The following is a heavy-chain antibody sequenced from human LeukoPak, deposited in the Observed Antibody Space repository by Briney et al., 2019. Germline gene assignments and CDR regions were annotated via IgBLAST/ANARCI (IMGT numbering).Heavy chain of an antibody. CDR1: GGSWSGYY. Sequence: SETLTLTCAVYGGSWSGYYWSWIRQPPGKGLEWIGESNHSGSTNYNPSLKSRVTISVDTSKNQFSLKLSSVTAADTAVYYCARAYCSSTSCYTRRYCYYYMDVWGKGTTVTVSS. CDR2: SNHSGST. CDR3: ARAYCSSTSCYTRRYCYYYMDV. J-gene: IGHJ6*03. D-gene: IGHD2-2*02. V-gene: IGHV4-34*01.